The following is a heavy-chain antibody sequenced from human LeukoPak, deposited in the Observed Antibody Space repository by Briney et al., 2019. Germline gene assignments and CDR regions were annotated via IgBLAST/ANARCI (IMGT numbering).Heavy chain of an antibody. CDR3: AKDSPDGYPPFAD. CDR2: ISGSGGST. CDR1: GFTFSNYV. Sequence: GGSLRLSCAASGFTFSNYVMSWVRQAPGKGLEWVSAISGSGGSTHYADSVKGRFTISRDNSKNTLYLQTNSLRAEDTAVYYCAKDSPDGYPPFADWGQGTLVTVSS. D-gene: IGHD5-18*01. V-gene: IGHV3-23*01. J-gene: IGHJ4*02.